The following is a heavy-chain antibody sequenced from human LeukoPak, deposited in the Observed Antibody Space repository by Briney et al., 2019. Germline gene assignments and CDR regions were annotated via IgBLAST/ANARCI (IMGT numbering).Heavy chain of an antibody. Sequence: SSETLSLTCTVSGGSIGSYYWSWVRQPPGKGLEWIGYIHYSGSTNYNPSLKSRVTTSIDTSKNQFSLKVTSVTAADAAVYYCARAGFYASVNQYYYYYYMDVWGTGTTVTVSS. D-gene: IGHD2/OR15-2a*01. J-gene: IGHJ6*03. CDR2: IHYSGST. V-gene: IGHV4-59*01. CDR1: GGSIGSYY. CDR3: ARAGFYASVNQYYYYYYMDV.